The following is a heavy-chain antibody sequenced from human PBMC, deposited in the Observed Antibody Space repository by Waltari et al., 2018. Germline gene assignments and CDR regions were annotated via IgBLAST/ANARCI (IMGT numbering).Heavy chain of an antibody. CDR1: GFTFSSYG. Sequence: QVQLVESGGGVVQPGRSLRLSCAASGFTFSSYGMHWVRQAPGKGLEWGAVLWYDGRNKYYADSVKGRFTISRDNSKNTLYLQMNSLRAEDTAVYYCARDGAPVAERGDFDYWGQGTLVTVSS. D-gene: IGHD6-19*01. V-gene: IGHV3-33*01. J-gene: IGHJ4*02. CDR2: LWYDGRNK. CDR3: ARDGAPVAERGDFDY.